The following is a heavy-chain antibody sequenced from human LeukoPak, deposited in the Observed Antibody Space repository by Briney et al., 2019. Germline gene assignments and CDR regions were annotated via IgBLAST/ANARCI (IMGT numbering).Heavy chain of an antibody. CDR1: VYTFTGNY. D-gene: IGHD1-26*01. Sequence: GASVNVSCKASVYTFTGNYMAWMRQRPGQGLEWMGWINPNSGGTKYAQKFQGRVTMARDTHISTAYMELSGLRSDDTAVYYCARAPWEDPLYYYYCGMDVWGQGTTVTVS. CDR3: ARAPWEDPLYYYYCGMDV. J-gene: IGHJ6*01. V-gene: IGHV1-2*02. CDR2: INPNSGGT.